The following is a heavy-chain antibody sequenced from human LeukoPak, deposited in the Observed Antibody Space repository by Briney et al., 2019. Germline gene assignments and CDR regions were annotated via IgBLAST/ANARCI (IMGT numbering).Heavy chain of an antibody. CDR3: ARTPDPYNWLDP. Sequence: SETLSLTCTVSGGSISSYYWSWTRQPPGKGLEWIGYINFSGSTKYKSSLKSRVTISVDTSKNQFSLKLSSVTAADTAVYYCARTPDPYNWLDPWGQGTLVSVSS. CDR1: GGSISSYY. CDR2: INFSGST. J-gene: IGHJ5*02. V-gene: IGHV4-59*01.